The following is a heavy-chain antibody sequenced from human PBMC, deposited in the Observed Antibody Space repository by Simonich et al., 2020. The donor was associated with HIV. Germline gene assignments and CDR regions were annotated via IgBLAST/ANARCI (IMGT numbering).Heavy chain of an antibody. J-gene: IGHJ4*02. Sequence: QVSLVQSGAEVKRPGASVKVSCKASGYSFTDYYIHWVRQSTGQGLEWLGRIRPNSGATNYAQQYRGRVTLTRDTAISTAYMELSRPRSDDTAVYYCARAYYDTLTGYLYLDSWGQGTLVTVSS. V-gene: IGHV1-2*06. CDR1: GYSFTDYY. CDR3: ARAYYDTLTGYLYLDS. D-gene: IGHD3-9*01. CDR2: IRPNSGAT.